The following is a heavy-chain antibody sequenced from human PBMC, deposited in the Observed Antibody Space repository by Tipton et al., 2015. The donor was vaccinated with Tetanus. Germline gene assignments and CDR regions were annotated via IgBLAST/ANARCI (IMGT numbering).Heavy chain of an antibody. J-gene: IGHJ4*02. D-gene: IGHD1-26*01. V-gene: IGHV4-31*03. CDR1: GDSVTSGGSS. CDR2: IYYSGNS. Sequence: TLSLTCSVSGDSVTSGGSSWSWIRQRPGEGPEWVGYIYYSGNSYYNPSLQSRASISLDPAKNGFSLILTSVTAADLAVYFCARGLTVWAYFDSWGQGTLVTVSS. CDR3: ARGLTVWAYFDS.